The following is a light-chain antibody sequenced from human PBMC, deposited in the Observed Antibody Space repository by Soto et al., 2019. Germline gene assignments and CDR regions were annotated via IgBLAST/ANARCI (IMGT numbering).Light chain of an antibody. CDR2: GAS. CDR1: QSVSSN. Sequence: EIVMTQSPATVSVSPGERATLSCRASQSVSSNLAWYQQKPGQAPRLLIYGASTRATGIPARFSGSGSGTEFTLTISSLQSEDFAVYYCQQYNNWPPSWTFGQGTKV. V-gene: IGKV3-15*01. J-gene: IGKJ1*01. CDR3: QQYNNWPPSWT.